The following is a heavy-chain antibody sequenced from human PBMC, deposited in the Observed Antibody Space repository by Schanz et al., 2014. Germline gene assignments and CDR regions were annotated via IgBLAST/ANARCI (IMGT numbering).Heavy chain of an antibody. D-gene: IGHD1-26*01. J-gene: IGHJ4*02. CDR2: IKPDGSEK. CDR1: GFTFSAYW. CDR3: AREVGGSFGQHY. Sequence: EVQVVESGGGLVQPGGSLRLSCAASGFTFSAYWMTWVRQAPGKGLDWVGIIKPDGSEKFYVDSVKGRFTISRDNAKNLMYLHLNSLRAEDTAVYYCAREVGGSFGQHYWGQGALVTVSP. V-gene: IGHV3-7*01.